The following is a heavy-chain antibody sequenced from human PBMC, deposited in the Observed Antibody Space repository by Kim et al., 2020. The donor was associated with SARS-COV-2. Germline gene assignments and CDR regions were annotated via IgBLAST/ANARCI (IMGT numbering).Heavy chain of an antibody. CDR1: GFIFSDHY. D-gene: IGHD2-15*01. V-gene: IGHV3-72*01. CDR2: IRNKANSYTT. Sequence: GGSLRLSCAASGFIFSDHYMDWVRQAPGKGLEWVGRIRNKANSYTTEYAASVKGRFTISRYDSKNSLYLQMNSLKTEDTAMYYCAKEGGRHLDYWGQGTLVTVSS. CDR3: AKEGGRHLDY. J-gene: IGHJ4*02.